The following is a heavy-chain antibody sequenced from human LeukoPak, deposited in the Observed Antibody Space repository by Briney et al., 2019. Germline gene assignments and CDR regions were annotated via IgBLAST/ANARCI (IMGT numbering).Heavy chain of an antibody. CDR1: GGSISSYY. D-gene: IGHD4-17*01. CDR2: IYYSGST. V-gene: IGHV4-59*12. Sequence: SETLSLTCTASGGSISSYYWSWIRQPPGKGLEWIGYIYYSGSTNYNPSLKSRVTISIDTSKNQFSLKLSSVTAADTAVYYCARGDGDYPYYYYGMDVWGQGTTVTVSS. CDR3: ARGDGDYPYYYYGMDV. J-gene: IGHJ6*02.